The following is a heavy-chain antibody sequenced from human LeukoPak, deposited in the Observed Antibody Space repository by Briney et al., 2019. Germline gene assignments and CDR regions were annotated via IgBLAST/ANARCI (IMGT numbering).Heavy chain of an antibody. V-gene: IGHV3-23*01. CDR2: IDDSGVIR. CDR3: AKRLKRNYYYHYAMDV. D-gene: IGHD3-22*01. CDR1: GFTFKTHA. Sequence: GGSLRLSCAASGFTFKTHAMSWVRQAPGEGLEWVSRIDDSGVIRSYADSVKGRFTISRDNSKMTLTLQMNSLRAEDTAVYYCAKRLKRNYYYHYAMDVWGQGTTVTVSS. J-gene: IGHJ6*02.